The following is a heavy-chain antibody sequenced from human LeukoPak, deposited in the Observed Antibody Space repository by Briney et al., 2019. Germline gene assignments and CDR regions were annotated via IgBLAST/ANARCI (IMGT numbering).Heavy chain of an antibody. CDR2: ISGSGGST. CDR3: VTAGVGTTTGYYGMDV. J-gene: IGHJ6*02. V-gene: IGHV3-23*01. CDR1: GFTFSSYA. Sequence: GGSLRLSCAASGFTFSSYAMSWVRQAPGKGLEWVSAISGSGGSTYYADSVKGRFTISRDNSKNTLYLQMNSLRAEDTAVYYCVTAGVGTTTGYYGMDVWGQGTTVTVSS. D-gene: IGHD1-26*01.